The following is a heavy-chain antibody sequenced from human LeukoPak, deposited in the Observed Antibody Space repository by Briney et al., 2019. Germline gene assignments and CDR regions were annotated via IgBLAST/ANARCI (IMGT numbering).Heavy chain of an antibody. Sequence: QSGGSLRLSCAASGFTFDDYAMHWVRQAPGKGLEWVAFIRHDGSIKNYADSVKGRSTISRDNSKNTLYLQMNSLRAEDTAVYYCAKDSLADIDYWGQGTLVTVSS. CDR3: AKDSLADIDY. CDR2: IRHDGSIK. J-gene: IGHJ4*02. D-gene: IGHD3-16*01. CDR1: GFTFDDYA. V-gene: IGHV3-30*02.